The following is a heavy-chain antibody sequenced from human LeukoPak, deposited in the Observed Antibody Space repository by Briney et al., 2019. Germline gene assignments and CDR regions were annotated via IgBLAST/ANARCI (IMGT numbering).Heavy chain of an antibody. V-gene: IGHV7-4-1*02. J-gene: IGHJ5*02. CDR1: GYTFSSYA. CDR2: INTNTGNP. Sequence: ASVKVSCKASGYTFSSYAMNWVRQAPGQGLEWMGWINTNTGNPTYAQGFTGRFVFSLDTSVSTAYLQISSLKAEDTAVYYCARGASSSWYNWFDPWGQGTLVTVSS. CDR3: ARGASSSWYNWFDP. D-gene: IGHD6-13*01.